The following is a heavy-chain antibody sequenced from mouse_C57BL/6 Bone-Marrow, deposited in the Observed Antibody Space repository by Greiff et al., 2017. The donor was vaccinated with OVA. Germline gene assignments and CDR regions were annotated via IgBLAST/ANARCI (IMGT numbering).Heavy chain of an antibody. D-gene: IGHD2-5*01. CDR3: ADSNLYFDV. CDR1: GYAFSSSW. Sequence: QVQLQQSGPELVKPGASVKISCKASGYAFSSSWMNWVKQRPGQGLEWIGRIYPGDGDTNYNGKFKGKATLTADKSSSTAYMQLSSLTSEDSAVYFCADSNLYFDVWGTGTTVTVSS. J-gene: IGHJ1*03. CDR2: IYPGDGDT. V-gene: IGHV1-82*01.